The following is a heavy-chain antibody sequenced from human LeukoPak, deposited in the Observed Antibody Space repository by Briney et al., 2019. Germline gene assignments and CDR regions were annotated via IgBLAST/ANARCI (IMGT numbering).Heavy chain of an antibody. D-gene: IGHD3-22*01. CDR2: IIPIFGTA. J-gene: IGHJ4*02. V-gene: IGHV1-69*05. CDR3: ATYYYDSSGYFDY. Sequence: SVKVSCKASGGTFSSYAMSWVRQAPGQGLEWMGGIIPIFGTANCAQKFQGRVTITTDESTSTAYMELSSLRSEDTAVYYCATYYYDSSGYFDYWGQGTLVTVSS. CDR1: GGTFSSYA.